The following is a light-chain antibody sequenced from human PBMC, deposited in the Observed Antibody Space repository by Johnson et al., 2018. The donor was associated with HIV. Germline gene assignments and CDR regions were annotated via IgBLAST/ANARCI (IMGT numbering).Light chain of an antibody. CDR3: GTWDNSLNVYV. V-gene: IGLV1-51*01. Sequence: QSVLTQPPSVSAAPGQKVTISCSGSSSNIGNNYVSWYQQLPHTAPKLLISDNDKRPSGIPDRFSGSKSGESATLDITGLQTGDEADYYCGTWDNSLNVYVFGTGTKVTVL. J-gene: IGLJ1*01. CDR2: DND. CDR1: SSNIGNNY.